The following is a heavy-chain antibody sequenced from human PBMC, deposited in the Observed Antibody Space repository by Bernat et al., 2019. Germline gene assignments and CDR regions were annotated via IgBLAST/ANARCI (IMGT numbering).Heavy chain of an antibody. CDR3: ARGDYSSSSDY. CDR2: IYHSGST. D-gene: IGHD6-6*01. J-gene: IGHJ4*02. Sequence: QVQLQESGPGLVKPSETLSLTCAVSGYSISSGYYWGWIRQPPGKGLEWIGSIYHSGSTYYNPSLKSRVTISVDTSKNQFSLKLSSVTAADTVVYYCARGDYSSSSDYWGQGTLVTVSS. V-gene: IGHV4-38-2*01. CDR1: GYSISSGYY.